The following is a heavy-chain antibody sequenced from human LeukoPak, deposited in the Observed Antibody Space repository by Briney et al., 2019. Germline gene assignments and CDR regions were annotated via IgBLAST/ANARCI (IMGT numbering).Heavy chain of an antibody. CDR2: IYYSGST. Sequence: SETLSLTCTVSGGSISSYYWSWIRQPPGKGLEWIGYIYYSGSTNYNPSLKSRVTISVDTSKNQFSLKLSSVTAADTAVYYCAREGNYGDYKGAVGGFDIWGQGAMVTVSS. D-gene: IGHD4-17*01. CDR1: GGSISSYY. CDR3: AREGNYGDYKGAVGGFDI. V-gene: IGHV4-59*12. J-gene: IGHJ3*02.